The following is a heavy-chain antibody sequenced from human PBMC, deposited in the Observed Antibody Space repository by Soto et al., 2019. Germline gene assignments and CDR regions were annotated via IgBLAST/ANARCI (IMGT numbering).Heavy chain of an antibody. D-gene: IGHD4-4*01. J-gene: IGHJ5*02. CDR1: GYTFTSYA. V-gene: IGHV1-3*01. Sequence: ASLKVSCKASGYTFTSYAMHWVRQAPGQRLEWMGWINAGNGNTKYSQKFQGRVTITRDTSASTAYMELSSLRSEDTAVYYCARDPHDYSTNWFDPWGQGTPVTVSS. CDR2: INAGNGNT. CDR3: ARDPHDYSTNWFDP.